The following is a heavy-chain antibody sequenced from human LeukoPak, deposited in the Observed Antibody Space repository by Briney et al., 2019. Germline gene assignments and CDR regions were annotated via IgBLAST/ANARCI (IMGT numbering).Heavy chain of an antibody. J-gene: IGHJ6*02. Sequence: GEALKISCKGSGYSFTSSWIGWVRQMPGKGLEGMGIIYPCDSDTRYSPCFQGQVTISADKSISTAYLQWSSLKASDTAMYSCARLGVAGREGATLGGYGMDVWGQGTTVTVSS. CDR3: ARLGVAGREGATLGGYGMDV. CDR2: IYPCDSDT. V-gene: IGHV5-51*01. D-gene: IGHD1-26*01. CDR1: GYSFTSSW.